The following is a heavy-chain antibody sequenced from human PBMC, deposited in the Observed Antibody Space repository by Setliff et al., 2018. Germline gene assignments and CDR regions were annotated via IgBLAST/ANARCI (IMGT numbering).Heavy chain of an antibody. CDR1: GSTFAKYG. J-gene: IGHJ3*02. V-gene: IGHV1-18*01. D-gene: IGHD2-2*01. CDR3: VRDRAAIVVGPPTAAFDI. CDR2: ISGYNGYT. Sequence: GASVKVSCKAFGSTFAKYGTSWVRQAPGQGLEWMGWISGYNGYTVYAQKLQGRVTLTTDTSTGTAYMEVRSLRSDDTAQYYCVRDRAAIVVGPPTAAFDIWGQGTMVTVSS.